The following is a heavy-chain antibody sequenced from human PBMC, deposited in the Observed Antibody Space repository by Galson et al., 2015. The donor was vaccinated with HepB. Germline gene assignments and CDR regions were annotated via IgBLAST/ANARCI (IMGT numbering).Heavy chain of an antibody. J-gene: IGHJ4*02. Sequence: SLRLSCAASGFTFSSYAMHWVRQAPGKGLEWVAVISYDGSNKYYADSVKGRFTISRDNSKNTLYLQMNSLRAEDTAVYYCARDLGSSWSFDYWGQGTLVTVSS. V-gene: IGHV3-30-3*01. D-gene: IGHD6-13*01. CDR1: GFTFSSYA. CDR3: ARDLGSSWSFDY. CDR2: ISYDGSNK.